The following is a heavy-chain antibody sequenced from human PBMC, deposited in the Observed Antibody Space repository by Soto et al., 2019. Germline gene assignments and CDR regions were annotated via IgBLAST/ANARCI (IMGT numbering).Heavy chain of an antibody. Sequence: ASVKVSCKASGYTFTSYGISWVRQAPGQGLEWMGWISAYNGNTNYAQKLQGRVTMTTDTSTSTAYMELRSLRSDDTAVYYCARNRGIAARGYYYYGMDVWGQGTTVTVSS. CDR2: ISAYNGNT. D-gene: IGHD6-6*01. V-gene: IGHV1-18*01. CDR3: ARNRGIAARGYYYYGMDV. J-gene: IGHJ6*02. CDR1: GYTFTSYG.